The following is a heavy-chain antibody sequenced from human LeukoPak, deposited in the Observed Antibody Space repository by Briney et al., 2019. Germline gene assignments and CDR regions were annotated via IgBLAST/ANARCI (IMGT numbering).Heavy chain of an antibody. CDR2: ISYDGSNK. V-gene: IGHV3-30*03. J-gene: IGHJ4*02. CDR3: ARCTTGRTFGSLREIKRSREIDY. CDR1: GLTFSSYG. Sequence: PGRSLRLSCAASGLTFSSYGMHWVRQAPGKGLEWVAAISYDGSNKYYPDSVKGRFTISRDNSKNTLYLQMNSLRAEDTAVYYCARCTTGRTFGSLREIKRSREIDYWGQGTLVTVSS. D-gene: IGHD1-1*01.